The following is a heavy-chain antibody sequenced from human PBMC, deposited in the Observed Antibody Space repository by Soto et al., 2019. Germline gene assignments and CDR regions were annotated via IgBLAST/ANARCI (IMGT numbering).Heavy chain of an antibody. D-gene: IGHD3-16*01. J-gene: IGHJ6*03. CDR1: GGSISSSSYY. Sequence: SETLSLTCTVSGGSISSSSYYWGWIRQPPGKGLEWIGSIYYSGSTYYNPSLKSRVTISVDTSKNQFSLKLSSVTAADTAVYYCASSLHVTQYYYYYMDVWGKGTTVTVSS. V-gene: IGHV4-39*01. CDR2: IYYSGST. CDR3: ASSLHVTQYYYYYMDV.